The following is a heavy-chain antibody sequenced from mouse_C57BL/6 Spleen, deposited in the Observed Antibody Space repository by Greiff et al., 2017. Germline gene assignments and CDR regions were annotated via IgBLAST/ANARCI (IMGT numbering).Heavy chain of an antibody. CDR3: ARFWGYDYDEAY. D-gene: IGHD2-4*01. CDR2: IYPRSGNT. Sequence: QVQLRQSGAELARPGASVKLSCKASGYTFTSYGISWVKQRTGQGLEWIGEIYPRSGNTYYNEKFKGKATLTADKSSSTAYMELRSLTSEDSAVYFCARFWGYDYDEAYWGQGTLVTVSA. V-gene: IGHV1-81*01. CDR1: GYTFTSYG. J-gene: IGHJ3*01.